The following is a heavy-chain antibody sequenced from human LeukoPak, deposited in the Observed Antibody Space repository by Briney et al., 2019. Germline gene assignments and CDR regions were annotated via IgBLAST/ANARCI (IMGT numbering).Heavy chain of an antibody. CDR2: ISSNGGST. CDR3: AKGAKRVVGATTHWIDP. CDR1: GFTFSSYA. D-gene: IGHD1-26*01. Sequence: GGSLRLSCAASGFTFSSYALHWVRQAPRKGLEYVSAISSNGGSTYYANSVKGRFTISRDNSKNTLYLQMNSLRAEDTAVYYCAKGAKRVVGATTHWIDPWGQGTLVTVSS. V-gene: IGHV3-64*01. J-gene: IGHJ5*02.